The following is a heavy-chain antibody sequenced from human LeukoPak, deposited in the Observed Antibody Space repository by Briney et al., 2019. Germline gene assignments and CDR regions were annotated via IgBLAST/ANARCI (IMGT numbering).Heavy chain of an antibody. Sequence: PGGSLRLSCAASGSTFSSYWMHWVRQAPGKGLVWVSRINTDGSSTCYADSVKGRFTISRDNAKNTLYLQMNSLRAEDTAVYYCARSLTTVTTPYYYYYMDVWGKGTTVTVSS. CDR2: INTDGSST. CDR1: GSTFSSYW. J-gene: IGHJ6*03. CDR3: ARSLTTVTTPYYYYYMDV. V-gene: IGHV3-74*01. D-gene: IGHD4-17*01.